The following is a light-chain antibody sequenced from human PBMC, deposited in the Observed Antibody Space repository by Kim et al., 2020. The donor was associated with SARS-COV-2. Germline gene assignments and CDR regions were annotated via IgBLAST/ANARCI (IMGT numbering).Light chain of an antibody. CDR3: QQYDSLSS. V-gene: IGKV1-5*01. CDR2: EAS. J-gene: IGKJ2*01. Sequence: LFASAGDSLTFACRASQSIRMWLAWYQQKQGKDAKLLIHEASILEDGVPPRFSGSGYGTDFTLTISGLQPDDSATYYCQQYDSLSSFGQGTNLEI. CDR1: QSIRMW.